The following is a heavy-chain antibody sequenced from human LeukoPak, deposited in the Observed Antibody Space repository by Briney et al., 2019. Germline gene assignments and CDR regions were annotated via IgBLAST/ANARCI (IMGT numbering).Heavy chain of an antibody. CDR1: GGSISSYY. V-gene: IGHV4-4*07. D-gene: IGHD6-19*01. J-gene: IGHJ6*02. CDR2: IYTSGST. CDR3: ASVSLPAGTYGYYYYGMDV. Sequence: KPSETLSLTCTVSGGSISSYYWSWIRQPAGKGLEWIGRIYTSGSTNYNPSLKSRVTMSVDTSKNQFSLKLSSVTAADTAVYYCASVSLPAGTYGYYYYGMDVWGQGTTVTVSS.